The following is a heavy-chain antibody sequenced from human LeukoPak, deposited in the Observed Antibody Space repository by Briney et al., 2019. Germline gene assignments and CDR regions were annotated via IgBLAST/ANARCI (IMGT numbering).Heavy chain of an antibody. CDR3: AGERASRWLSLYYFDY. CDR2: INPSGGST. V-gene: IGHV1-46*01. Sequence: ASVKVSCKASGYTFTSYYMHWVRQAPGQGLEWMGIINPSGGSTSYAQKFQGRVTMTRDMSTSTVYMELSRLRSDDTAVYYCAGERASRWLSLYYFDYWGQGTLVTVSS. D-gene: IGHD5-24*01. CDR1: GYTFTSYY. J-gene: IGHJ4*02.